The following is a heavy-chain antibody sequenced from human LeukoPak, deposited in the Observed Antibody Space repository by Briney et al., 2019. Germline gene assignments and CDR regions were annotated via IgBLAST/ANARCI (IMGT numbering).Heavy chain of an antibody. Sequence: GGSLRLSCAASGYTVSGDRMSWVRQAPGKGLKWVSVIYSGGSAYYAESVKGRFTISRDSSKNTLFLQLNSLRAEDTAVYYCAKDRVAVAGTKFYYYGMDVWGLGTTVTVSS. V-gene: IGHV3-53*01. J-gene: IGHJ6*02. D-gene: IGHD6-19*01. CDR3: AKDRVAVAGTKFYYYGMDV. CDR1: GYTVSGDR. CDR2: IYSGGSA.